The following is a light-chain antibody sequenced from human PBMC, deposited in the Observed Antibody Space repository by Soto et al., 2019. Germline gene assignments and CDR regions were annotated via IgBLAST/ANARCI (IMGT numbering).Light chain of an antibody. Sequence: QSVLTQPASVSGSPGQSITISCTGTSSDIGSYNLVSWYQQHPGRAPKLIIYEVTERPSGVSNRFSGSKSGNLASLTISGLQAEDEADYYCCSYAGSSTMDVLGAGTKVTVL. CDR2: EVT. J-gene: IGLJ1*01. CDR1: SSDIGSYNL. CDR3: CSYAGSSTMDV. V-gene: IGLV2-23*02.